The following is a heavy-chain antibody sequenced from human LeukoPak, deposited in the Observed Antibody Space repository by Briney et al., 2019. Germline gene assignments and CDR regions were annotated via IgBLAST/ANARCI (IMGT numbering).Heavy chain of an antibody. CDR2: ISGSGGST. CDR1: GFTFSTYA. J-gene: IGHJ4*02. Sequence: PGGSLRLSCAASGFTFSTYAMSWVRQTPEKGLEWVSAISGSGGSTYNADSVKGRFTISRDNSKNTLYLQMNSLRAEDTAVYYCAKDRGFGEYFPFFYWGQGTLVTVSS. V-gene: IGHV3-23*01. D-gene: IGHD3-10*01. CDR3: AKDRGFGEYFPFFY.